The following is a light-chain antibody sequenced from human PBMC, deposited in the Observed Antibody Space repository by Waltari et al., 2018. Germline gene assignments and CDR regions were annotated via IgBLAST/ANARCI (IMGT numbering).Light chain of an antibody. J-gene: IGKJ1*01. CDR2: KTS. V-gene: IGKV1-5*03. Sequence: DVQMTQSPSTLSASVGDRVTITCRASQSVNVWLAWYQQKQGKAPKLLIYKTSNLEKGVPSRFSGDGYGTEFTLTISSLQPDDFATYYCQHYSGSLRAFGQGTRVGVK. CDR1: QSVNVW. CDR3: QHYSGSLRA.